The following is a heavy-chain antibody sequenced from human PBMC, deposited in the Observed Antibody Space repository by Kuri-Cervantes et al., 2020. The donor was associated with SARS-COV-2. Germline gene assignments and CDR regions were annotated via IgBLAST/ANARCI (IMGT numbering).Heavy chain of an antibody. D-gene: IGHD7-27*01. CDR1: GGSISSGGYY. CDR3: ASLGFQDAFDI. CDR2: IYHSGST. V-gene: IGHV4-30-2*01. Sequence: SETLSLTCTVSGGSISSGGYYWSWIRQPPGKGLEWIGYIYHSGSTYYNPSLKSRVTISVDRSKNQFSLKLSSVTAADTAVYYCASLGFQDAFDIWGQGQWSPSPQ. J-gene: IGHJ3*02.